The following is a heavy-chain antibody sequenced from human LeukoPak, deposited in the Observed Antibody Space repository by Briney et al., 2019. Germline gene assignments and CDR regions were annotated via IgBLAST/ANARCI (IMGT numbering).Heavy chain of an antibody. CDR3: ARDRGIAVAGTMYYFDY. J-gene: IGHJ4*02. V-gene: IGHV4-39*07. Sequence: GSLRLSCAASGFTFSSYAMSWVRQPPGKGLEWIGSIYYSGSTYYNPSLKSRVTISVDTSKNQFSLKLSSVTAADTAVYYCARDRGIAVAGTMYYFDYWGQGTLVTVSS. CDR2: IYYSGST. D-gene: IGHD6-19*01. CDR1: GFTFSSYA.